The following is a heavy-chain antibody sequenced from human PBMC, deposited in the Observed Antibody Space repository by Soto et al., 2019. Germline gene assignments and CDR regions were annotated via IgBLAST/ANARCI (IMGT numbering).Heavy chain of an antibody. CDR2: IYPGDSDT. V-gene: IGHV5-51*01. CDR1: GYSFTSYW. Sequence: GESLKISCKGSGYSFTSYWIGWVRRMPGKGLEWMGIIYPGDSDTRYSPSFQGQVTISADKSISTAYLQWSSLKASDTAMYYCARKVTTGTTGGTFDYWGQGTLVTVSS. CDR3: ARKVTTGTTGGTFDY. J-gene: IGHJ4*02. D-gene: IGHD1-1*01.